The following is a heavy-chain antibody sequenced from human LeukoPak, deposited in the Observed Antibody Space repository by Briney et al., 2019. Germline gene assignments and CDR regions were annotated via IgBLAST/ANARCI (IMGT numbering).Heavy chain of an antibody. V-gene: IGHV3-53*01. D-gene: IGHD6-19*01. Sequence: GGSLRLSCAASGFTVSSDYRSWVRQAPGKGLEWVSVIYSGGSTYYADSVKGRFTISRDDAQNSVYLQMSSLRDEDTAMYYCARDVGTVAPTWGQGTLVTVSS. J-gene: IGHJ5*02. CDR3: ARDVGTVAPT. CDR1: GFTVSSDY. CDR2: IYSGGST.